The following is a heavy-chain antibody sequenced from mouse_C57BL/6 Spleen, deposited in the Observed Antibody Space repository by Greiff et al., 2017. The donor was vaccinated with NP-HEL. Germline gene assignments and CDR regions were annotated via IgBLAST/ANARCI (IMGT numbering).Heavy chain of an antibody. CDR2: IYPRSGNT. Sequence: QVQLKQSGAELARPGASVKLSCKASGYTFTSYGISWVKQRTGQGLEWIGEIYPRSGNTYYNEKFKGKATLTADKSSSTAYMELRSLTSEDSAVYFCARGATVENYAMDYWGQGTSVTVSS. CDR3: ARGATVENYAMDY. J-gene: IGHJ4*01. V-gene: IGHV1-81*01. D-gene: IGHD1-1*01. CDR1: GYTFTSYG.